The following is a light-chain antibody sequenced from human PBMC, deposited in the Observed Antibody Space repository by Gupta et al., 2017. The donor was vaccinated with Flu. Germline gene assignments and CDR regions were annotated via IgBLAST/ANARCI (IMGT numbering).Light chain of an antibody. V-gene: IGLV3-21*02. CDR1: NIGSKS. CDR2: DDS. CDR3: QVWDSSSDLNYV. J-gene: IGLJ1*01. Sequence: SYVLTQPPSVSVAPGQTARITWGGNNIGSKSVHWYQQKPGQAPVLVVYDDSDRPSGIPERFSGSNSGNTATLTISRVEAGDEADYYCQVWDSSSDLNYVFGTGTKVTVL.